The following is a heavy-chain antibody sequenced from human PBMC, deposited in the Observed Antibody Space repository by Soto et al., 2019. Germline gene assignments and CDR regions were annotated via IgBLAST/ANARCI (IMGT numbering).Heavy chain of an antibody. V-gene: IGHV4-30-2*01. CDR3: ARDGSGWAADDTYFDY. D-gene: IGHD6-19*01. Sequence: QLQLQESGSGLVKPSQTLSLTCAVSGGSISSGGYSWSWIRQPPGKGLEWIGYIYHRGTTYYNPSLKSRVTISVDRYKNQFSLKLSSVTAADTAVYSCARDGSGWAADDTYFDYWGQGTLVTVSS. CDR2: IYHRGTT. CDR1: GGSISSGGYS. J-gene: IGHJ4*02.